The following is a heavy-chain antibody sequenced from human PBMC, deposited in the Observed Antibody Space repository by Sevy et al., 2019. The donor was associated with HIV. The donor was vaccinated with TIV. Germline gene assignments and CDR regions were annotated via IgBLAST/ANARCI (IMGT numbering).Heavy chain of an antibody. CDR2: IYSGGST. CDR3: ARDRFNYGGNLDAFDI. D-gene: IGHD4-17*01. CDR1: GFTVSSNY. Sequence: GGSLRLSCAASGFTVSSNYMSWVRQAPGKGLEWVSVIYSGGSTYYADSVKGRFTISRDNSKNTLYLQMNSLRAEDTAVCYCARDRFNYGGNLDAFDIWGQGTMVTVSS. J-gene: IGHJ3*02. V-gene: IGHV3-53*01.